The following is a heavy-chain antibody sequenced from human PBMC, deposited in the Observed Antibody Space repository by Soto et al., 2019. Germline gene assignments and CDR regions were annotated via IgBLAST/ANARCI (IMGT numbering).Heavy chain of an antibody. CDR1: GFTFSSYA. V-gene: IGHV3-23*01. CDR2: ISGSGGST. CDR3: AKDRDFWSGYLRCFDP. D-gene: IGHD3-3*01. Sequence: GGSLRLSCAASGFTFSSYAMSWVRQAPGKGLEWVSAISGSGGSTYYADSVKGRFTISRDNSKNTLYLQMNSLRAEDTAVYYCAKDRDFWSGYLRCFDPWGQGTLVTVSS. J-gene: IGHJ5*02.